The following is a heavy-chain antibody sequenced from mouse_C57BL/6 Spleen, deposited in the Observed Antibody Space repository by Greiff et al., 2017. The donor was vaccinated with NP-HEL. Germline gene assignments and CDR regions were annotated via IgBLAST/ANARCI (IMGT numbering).Heavy chain of an antibody. J-gene: IGHJ4*01. D-gene: IGHD1-3*01. CDR1: GFTFSDYG. Sequence: DVMLVESGGGLVKPGGSLKLSCAASGFTFSDYGMHWVRQAPEKGLEWVAYISSGSSTIYYADTVTGRFTISRDNAKNTLFLHMTSLRSEDTALYYCARSGAPRAMDYWGQGTSVTVSS. CDR3: ARSGAPRAMDY. CDR2: ISSGSSTI. V-gene: IGHV5-17*01.